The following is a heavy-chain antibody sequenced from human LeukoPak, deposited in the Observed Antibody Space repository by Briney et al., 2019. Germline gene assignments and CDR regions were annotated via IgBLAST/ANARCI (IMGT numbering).Heavy chain of an antibody. CDR3: ARELGCSSTSCHKKQYWFDP. D-gene: IGHD2-2*01. J-gene: IGHJ5*02. Sequence: ASVKVSCKASGYTFTSYDINWVRQATGQGLEWMGRIIPILGIANYAQKFQGRVTITADKSTGTAYMELSSLRSEDTAVYYCARELGCSSTSCHKKQYWFDPWGQGTLVTVSS. CDR1: GYTFTSYD. V-gene: IGHV1-69*04. CDR2: IIPILGIA.